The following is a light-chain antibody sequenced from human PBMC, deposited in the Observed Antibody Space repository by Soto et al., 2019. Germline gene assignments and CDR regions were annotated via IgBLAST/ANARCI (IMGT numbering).Light chain of an antibody. Sequence: DIQMTQSPSSLSASVGDRVTITCRASQSISSYLNWYQQKPGKAPKLLIYAASSLQSGFPSRFSGSGSGTDFTLTISSLQPEEFATDYCQQSYSTPLTFGPGTKVD. V-gene: IGKV1-39*01. CDR3: QQSYSTPLT. J-gene: IGKJ3*01. CDR2: AAS. CDR1: QSISSY.